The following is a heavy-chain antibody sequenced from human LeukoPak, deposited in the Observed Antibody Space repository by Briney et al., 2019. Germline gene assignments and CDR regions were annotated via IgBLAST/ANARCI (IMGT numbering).Heavy chain of an antibody. V-gene: IGHV3-48*03. J-gene: IGHJ4*02. CDR3: ARDSSTGHSGY. Sequence: GGSLRLSCAASGFTFSSYEMNWVRQAPGKGLEWVSYISSSGSTIYYADSVKGRFTISRDNAKNSLYLQMNSLRAEDTAVYYCARDSSTGHSGYWGQGTLVTVSS. CDR2: ISSSGSTI. CDR1: GFTFSSYE. D-gene: IGHD2-2*01.